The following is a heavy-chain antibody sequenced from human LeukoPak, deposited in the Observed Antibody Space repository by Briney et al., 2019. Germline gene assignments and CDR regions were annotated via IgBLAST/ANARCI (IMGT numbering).Heavy chain of an antibody. Sequence: SETLSLTCTISGGSISSYYWSWIRQPAGKGLEWIGRIYTSGSTNYNPSLKSRVIMSVDTSKNQFSLKLSSVTAADTAVYYCARDYGSGTPFDYWGQGTLVTVSS. V-gene: IGHV4-4*07. CDR2: IYTSGST. D-gene: IGHD3-10*01. J-gene: IGHJ4*02. CDR3: ARDYGSGTPFDY. CDR1: GGSISSYY.